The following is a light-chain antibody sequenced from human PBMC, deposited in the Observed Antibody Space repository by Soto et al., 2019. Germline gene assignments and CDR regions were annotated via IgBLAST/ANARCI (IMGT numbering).Light chain of an antibody. J-gene: IGKJ1*01. CDR3: QQSYSTPPWT. CDR1: QSIVTY. CDR2: AAS. V-gene: IGKV1-39*01. Sequence: DVHMTRSPSSLSAYVGDRVTITCRASQSIVTYLNWYLQKPGKAPKLLIYAASNLQSGVPSRFSGSGSGTDFTLTISSLQPEDVATYFCQQSYSTPPWTFGQGTRWIS.